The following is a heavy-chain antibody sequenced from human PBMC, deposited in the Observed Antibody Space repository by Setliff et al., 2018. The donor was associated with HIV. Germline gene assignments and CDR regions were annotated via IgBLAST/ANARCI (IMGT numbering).Heavy chain of an antibody. CDR2: INQSGST. V-gene: IGHV4-34*01. D-gene: IGHD4-17*01. J-gene: IGHJ4*02. Sequence: SETLSLTCAVYNASFSDYYRGWIRRAPGKGLEWIGEINQSGSTNYNSSLRSRVTMSINLSKNQFSLKLTSVTAADTAVYYCAGRAYGPLEHWGQGNQVTVSS. CDR1: NASFSDYY. CDR3: AGRAYGPLEH.